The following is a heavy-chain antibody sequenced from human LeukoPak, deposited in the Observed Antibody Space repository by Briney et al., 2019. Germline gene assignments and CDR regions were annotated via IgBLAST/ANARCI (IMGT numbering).Heavy chain of an antibody. CDR3: ARDYSSGWPNFDY. D-gene: IGHD6-19*01. Sequence: ASVKVSCKTSGYIFTPHHIHWMRQAPGQGLELLGWVSAANNPEYSQKFQGRVVITRDASASTAYMELRSLRSDDTAVYYCARDYSSGWPNFDYWGQGTLVTVSS. J-gene: IGHJ4*02. CDR1: GYIFTPHH. V-gene: IGHV1-3*01. CDR2: VSAANNP.